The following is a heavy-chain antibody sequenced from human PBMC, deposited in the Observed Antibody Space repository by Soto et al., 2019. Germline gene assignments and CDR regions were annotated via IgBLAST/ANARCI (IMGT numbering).Heavy chain of an antibody. CDR2: IDPSDSYT. V-gene: IGHV5-10-1*01. CDR1: VYSFTSYW. Sequence: GESLKIAGKGAVYSFTSYWISWVRRMPGNGLEWKGRIDPSDSYTNYSPSFQGHVTISADKSISTAYLQWSSLKASDTAMYYCARHVYDFWSGYYYYGMDVWGQGTTVTVSS. D-gene: IGHD3-3*01. CDR3: ARHVYDFWSGYYYYGMDV. J-gene: IGHJ6*02.